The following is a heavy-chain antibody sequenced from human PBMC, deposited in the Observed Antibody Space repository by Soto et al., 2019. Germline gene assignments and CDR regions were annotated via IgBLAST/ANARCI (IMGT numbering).Heavy chain of an antibody. Sequence: QVQLQQWGAGLLKPSETLSLTCAVYGGSFSAYYWSWIRQPPGKGLEWIGEINHSGSTNYNPSLKSRVTIQVDTSKNQFSLKLSSVTAADTAVYYCARGYYYGSGSDPTAYYYGMDVWGQGTTVTVSS. D-gene: IGHD3-10*01. V-gene: IGHV4-34*01. J-gene: IGHJ6*02. CDR1: GGSFSAYY. CDR2: INHSGST. CDR3: ARGYYYGSGSDPTAYYYGMDV.